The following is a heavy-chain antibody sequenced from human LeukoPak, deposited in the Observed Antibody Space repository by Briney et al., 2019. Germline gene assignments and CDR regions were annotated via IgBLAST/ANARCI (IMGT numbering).Heavy chain of an antibody. V-gene: IGHV3-23*01. CDR3: ASQAAARRLGYAFDI. CDR2: ISGSGGST. Sequence: GGSLRLSCAASGFTFSSYAMSWVRQAPGKGLEWVSAISGSGGSTYYADSVKGRFTISRDNSKNTLYLQVNSLRAEDTAVYYCASQAAARRLGYAFDIWAKGQWSPSLQ. D-gene: IGHD6-13*01. J-gene: IGHJ3*02. CDR1: GFTFSSYA.